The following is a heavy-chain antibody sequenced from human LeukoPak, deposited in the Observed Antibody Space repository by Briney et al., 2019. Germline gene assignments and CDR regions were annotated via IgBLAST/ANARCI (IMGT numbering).Heavy chain of an antibody. CDR2: INHSGST. CDR3: ARVLHRRNYDSSVYYGY. Sequence: SETLSLTCAVYGGSFSGYYWSWIRQPPGKGLEWIGEINHSGSTNYNPSLKSRVTISVDTSKNQFSLKLSSVTAADTAVYYCARVLHRRNYDSSVYYGYWGQGTLVTVSS. CDR1: GGSFSGYY. D-gene: IGHD3-22*01. J-gene: IGHJ4*02. V-gene: IGHV4-34*01.